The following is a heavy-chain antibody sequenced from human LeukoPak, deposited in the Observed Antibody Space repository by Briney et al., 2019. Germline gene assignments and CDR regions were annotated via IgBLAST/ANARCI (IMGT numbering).Heavy chain of an antibody. Sequence: GGSLRLSCAASGFTFSSYSMNWVRQAPGKGLEWVSSISSSSSYIYYADSVKGRCTISRDNAKNSLYLQMNSLRAEDTAVYYCARGDSSGWDDAFDIWGQGTMVTVSS. CDR1: GFTFSSYS. CDR3: ARGDSSGWDDAFDI. D-gene: IGHD6-19*01. V-gene: IGHV3-21*01. J-gene: IGHJ3*02. CDR2: ISSSSSYI.